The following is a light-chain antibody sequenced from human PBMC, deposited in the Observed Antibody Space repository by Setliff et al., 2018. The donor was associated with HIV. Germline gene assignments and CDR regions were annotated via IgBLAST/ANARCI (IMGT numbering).Light chain of an antibody. CDR1: ETIDNN. CDR2: DTS. CDR3: QQYHRWPLT. J-gene: IGKJ4*01. Sequence: EIVMTQSPATLSASPGERATLSCRASETIDNNLAWYQQKPGQTPRLLIYDTSTRATSFPARFSGTGSGTESTLTISSLQSEDSAVYYCQQYHRWPLTFGGGTKVDIK. V-gene: IGKV3-15*01.